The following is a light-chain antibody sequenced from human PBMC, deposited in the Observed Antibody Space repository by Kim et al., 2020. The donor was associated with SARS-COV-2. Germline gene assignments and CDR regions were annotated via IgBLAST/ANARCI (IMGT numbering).Light chain of an antibody. CDR3: QQYISTPLT. CDR2: GAS. Sequence: ATINCTSSQSVLSRSNKKNYLAWYQQKPGQPPKLLIHGASTRYSGVPERFSGSGSGTDFTLTIASLRAEDVAVYYCQQYISTPLTFGGGTKVDIK. CDR1: QSVLSRSNKKNY. V-gene: IGKV4-1*01. J-gene: IGKJ4*01.